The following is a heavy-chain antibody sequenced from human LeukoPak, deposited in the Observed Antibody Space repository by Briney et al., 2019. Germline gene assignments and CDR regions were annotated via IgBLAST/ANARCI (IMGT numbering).Heavy chain of an antibody. CDR1: GGSVSSGSYY. CDR3: AREAPLLPAAAPRPGYYYGMDV. V-gene: IGHV4-61*01. Sequence: SETLSLTCTVYGGSVSSGSYYWSWIRQPPGKGLEWIGYIYDSGSTNYSPSLKSRVTISVDTSKNQLSLKLSSLTAADTAVYYCAREAPLLPAAAPRPGYYYGMDVWGKGTTVTVSS. CDR2: IYDSGST. J-gene: IGHJ6*04. D-gene: IGHD2-2*01.